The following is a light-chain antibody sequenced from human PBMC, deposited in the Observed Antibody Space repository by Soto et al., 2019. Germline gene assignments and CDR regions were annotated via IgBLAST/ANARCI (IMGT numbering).Light chain of an antibody. Sequence: DIVMTQTPLSSPVTLGQPSSISCSSSQSLVHSNGNTYLNWLHQRPGQPPRLLIYGASTRATGIPDRFSGSGSGTHFTLTISRLEPGDFAVYYCQHFGGTTFTFGQGTRLEIK. CDR2: GAS. V-gene: IGKV2-24*01. CDR1: QSLVHSNGNTY. J-gene: IGKJ5*01. CDR3: QHFGGTTFT.